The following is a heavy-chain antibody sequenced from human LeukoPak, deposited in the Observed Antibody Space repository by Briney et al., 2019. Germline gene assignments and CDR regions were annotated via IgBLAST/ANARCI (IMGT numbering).Heavy chain of an antibody. CDR1: GFTFSSYT. CDR3: AKHYGMDV. CDR2: ISNSGGST. Sequence: PGGSLRLSCAASGFTFSSYTMSWVRQAPGKGLEWVSDISNSGGSTYYTDSVKGRFTISRDNSKNTLYLQMNSLRAEDTAVCYCAKHYGMDVWGQGTTVTVSS. V-gene: IGHV3-23*01. J-gene: IGHJ6*02.